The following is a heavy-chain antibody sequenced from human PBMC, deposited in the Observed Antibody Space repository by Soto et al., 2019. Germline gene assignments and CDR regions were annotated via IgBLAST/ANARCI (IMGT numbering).Heavy chain of an antibody. J-gene: IGHJ6*02. V-gene: IGHV3-72*01. CDR1: GFSFSDHY. CDR2: SRNKARTYST. D-gene: IGHD1-1*01. CDR3: TRGGTSIYGLDV. Sequence: EVQLVESGGGLVQPGGSLRLSCAASGFSFSDHYMDWVRQAPGKGLEWVGRSRNKARTYSTEYAASVKGRFTISRDDSKNSLYLQMISLKIEDTAVYYCTRGGTSIYGLDVWGQGTTVAVSS.